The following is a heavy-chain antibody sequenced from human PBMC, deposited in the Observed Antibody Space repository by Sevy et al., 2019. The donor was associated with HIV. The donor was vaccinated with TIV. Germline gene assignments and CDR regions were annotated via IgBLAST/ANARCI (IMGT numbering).Heavy chain of an antibody. CDR1: GFTFSSYG. V-gene: IGHV3-30*02. Sequence: GGSLRLSCAASGFTFSSYGMHWVRQSPGKGLEWVAFIWYDGSNKYYADSVKGRFTISRDNSKNTLYLQRNSLRAEDTAVYYCAKDGSRITMIVVAQYYFDYWGQGTLVTVSS. D-gene: IGHD3-22*01. CDR2: IWYDGSNK. CDR3: AKDGSRITMIVVAQYYFDY. J-gene: IGHJ4*02.